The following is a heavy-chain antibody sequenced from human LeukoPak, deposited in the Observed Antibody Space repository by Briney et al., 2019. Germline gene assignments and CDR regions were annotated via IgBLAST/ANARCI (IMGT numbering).Heavy chain of an antibody. Sequence: PSETLPLTCTVSGGSISNYYWSWIRQPPGKGLEWIGYIYYSGNTNYNPSLKSRVTISVDTSKNQFSLKLSSVTAADTAVYYCARDRYYGSGFHYFDYWGQGTLVTVSS. V-gene: IGHV4-59*01. J-gene: IGHJ4*02. CDR3: ARDRYYGSGFHYFDY. D-gene: IGHD3-10*01. CDR1: GGSISNYY. CDR2: IYYSGNT.